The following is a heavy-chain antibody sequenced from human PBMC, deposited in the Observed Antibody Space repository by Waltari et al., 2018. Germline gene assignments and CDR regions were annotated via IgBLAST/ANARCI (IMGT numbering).Heavy chain of an antibody. Sequence: QVQLVQSGAEVKTPGASVTVSCKASGYPFTGYYLHLVRQAPGQGLEWMGRINPNSGGTNYAQKFQGRVTMTRDTSISTAYMELSRLRSDDTAVYYCASVYGDSNWFDPWGQGTLVTVSS. CDR3: ASVYGDSNWFDP. CDR1: GYPFTGYY. CDR2: INPNSGGT. V-gene: IGHV1-2*06. J-gene: IGHJ5*02. D-gene: IGHD4-17*01.